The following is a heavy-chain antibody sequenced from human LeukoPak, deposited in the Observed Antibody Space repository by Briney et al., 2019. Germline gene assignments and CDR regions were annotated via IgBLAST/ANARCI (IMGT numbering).Heavy chain of an antibody. CDR1: GFTLSSYS. V-gene: IGHV3-21*01. J-gene: IGHJ4*02. D-gene: IGHD5-12*01. CDR3: ARATRGGYDGYFDY. CDR2: ISTSSSYI. Sequence: NAGGSLRLSCAASGFTLSSYSMNWVRQAPGKGLEWVSFISTSSSYIYYADSVKGRFIISRDNARKSLYLQMNSLSAEDTAVYYCARATRGGYDGYFDYWGQGTLVTVSS.